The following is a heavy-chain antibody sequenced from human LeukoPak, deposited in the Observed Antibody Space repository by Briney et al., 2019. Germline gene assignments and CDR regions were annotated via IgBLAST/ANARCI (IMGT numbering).Heavy chain of an antibody. CDR2: ISSNGGST. Sequence: GGSLRLSCSASGFTFSTHAMYWVRQAPGKGLEYVSGISSNGGSTNYAGSVKGRFTISRDNSKNTLYLQMSSLRAEDTAAYYCVKSDRPDYADFGLGSWGQGTLVTVSS. CDR1: GFTFSTHA. CDR3: VKSDRPDYADFGLGS. V-gene: IGHV3-64D*06. D-gene: IGHD4-17*01. J-gene: IGHJ5*02.